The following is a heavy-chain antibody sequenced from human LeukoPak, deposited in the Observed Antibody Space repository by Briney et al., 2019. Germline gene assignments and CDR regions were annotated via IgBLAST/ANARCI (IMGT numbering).Heavy chain of an antibody. CDR2: IYYSGST. Sequence: PSETLSLTCTVSGYSINSGYYWGWIRQPPGKGLEWIGSIYYSGSTYYNPSLKSRVTISVDTSKNQFSLKLSSVTAADTAVYYCARDSFDWNWFDPWGQGTLVTVSS. V-gene: IGHV4-38-2*02. CDR3: ARDSFDWNWFDP. J-gene: IGHJ5*02. D-gene: IGHD3-9*01. CDR1: GYSINSGYY.